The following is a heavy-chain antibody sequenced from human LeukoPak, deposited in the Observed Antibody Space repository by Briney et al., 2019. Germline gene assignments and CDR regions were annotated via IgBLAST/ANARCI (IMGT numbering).Heavy chain of an antibody. CDR2: IIPIFGTA. CDR3: ARDGIIVGAEGGGSAFDI. Sequence: ASVKVSCKASGGTFSSYAISWVRQAPGQGLEWMGGIIPIFGTANYAQKFQGRVTITADESTSTAYMELSSLRSEDTAVYYCARDGIIVGAEGGGSAFDIWGQGTMVTVSS. D-gene: IGHD1-26*01. CDR1: GGTFSSYA. J-gene: IGHJ3*02. V-gene: IGHV1-69*13.